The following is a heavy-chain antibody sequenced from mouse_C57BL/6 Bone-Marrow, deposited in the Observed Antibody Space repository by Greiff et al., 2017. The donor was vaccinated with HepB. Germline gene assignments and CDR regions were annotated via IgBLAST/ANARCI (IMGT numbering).Heavy chain of an antibody. D-gene: IGHD2-2*01. Sequence: EVHVVESGGGLVQSGRSLRLSCATSGFTFSDFYMEWVRQAPGKGLEWIAASRNKANDYTTEYSASVKGRFIVSRDTSQSILYLQMNALIAEATAIYYCARDDGYDDWFAYWGQGTLVTVSA. V-gene: IGHV7-1*01. J-gene: IGHJ3*01. CDR3: ARDDGYDDWFAY. CDR2: SRNKANDYTT. CDR1: GFTFSDFY.